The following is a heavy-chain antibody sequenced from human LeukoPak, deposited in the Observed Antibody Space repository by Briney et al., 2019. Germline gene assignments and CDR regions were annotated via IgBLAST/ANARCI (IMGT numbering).Heavy chain of an antibody. Sequence: GGSLRLSCAASGFTFNTYAMSWVRQAPGKGLEWVSGISGSGGSTYYADSVKGRFTISRDNSKNTLYVQMDSLRAEDTAVYYCAKAYSGSYFGYFDYWGQGTLVTVSS. D-gene: IGHD1-26*01. CDR2: ISGSGGST. CDR3: AKAYSGSYFGYFDY. CDR1: GFTFNTYA. V-gene: IGHV3-23*01. J-gene: IGHJ4*02.